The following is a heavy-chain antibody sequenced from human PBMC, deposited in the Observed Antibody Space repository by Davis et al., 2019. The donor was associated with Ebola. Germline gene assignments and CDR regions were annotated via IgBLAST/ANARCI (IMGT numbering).Heavy chain of an antibody. D-gene: IGHD6-13*01. CDR3: ATQPTGSSSWYNEYFRH. Sequence: AASVKVSCKASGYTFTSYAMHWVRQAPGQRLEWMGWINAGNGNTKYSQKFQGRVTITRDTSASTAYMELSSLRSEDTAVYYCATQPTGSSSWYNEYFRHWGQGTLVTVSS. CDR1: GYTFTSYA. J-gene: IGHJ1*01. V-gene: IGHV1-3*01. CDR2: INAGNGNT.